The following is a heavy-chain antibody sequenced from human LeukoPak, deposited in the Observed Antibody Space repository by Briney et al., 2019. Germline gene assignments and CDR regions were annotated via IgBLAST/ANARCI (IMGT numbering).Heavy chain of an antibody. CDR2: IRYDGSNK. CDR1: GFTFSSYG. J-gene: IGHJ5*02. D-gene: IGHD4-17*01. CDR3: ARDRDYGDYEAWFDP. Sequence: GGSLRLSCAASGFTFSSYGMHWVRQAPGKGLEWVAFIRYDGSNKYYADSVKGRFTISRDNSKNTLYLQMNSLRAEDTAVYYCARDRDYGDYEAWFDPWGQGTLVTVSS. V-gene: IGHV3-30*02.